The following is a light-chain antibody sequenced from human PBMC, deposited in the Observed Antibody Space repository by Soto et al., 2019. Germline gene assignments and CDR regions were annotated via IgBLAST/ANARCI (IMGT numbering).Light chain of an antibody. CDR1: SSNIGSNS. V-gene: IGLV1-44*01. CDR2: NNN. J-gene: IGLJ3*02. Sequence: QSVLTQPPSESGTPGQRVTISCSGSSSNIGSNSVSWFQQLPGTAPKLLISNNNQRPSGVPDRISGSKSGTSASLAISGLQSEDEADYFCAAWDASLNAWVFGGGTQLTVL. CDR3: AAWDASLNAWV.